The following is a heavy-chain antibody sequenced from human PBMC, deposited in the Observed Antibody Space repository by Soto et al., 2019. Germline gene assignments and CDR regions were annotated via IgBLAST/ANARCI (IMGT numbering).Heavy chain of an antibody. CDR3: ARSFPLAAARYWSPYGMDV. D-gene: IGHD6-13*01. J-gene: IGHJ6*02. V-gene: IGHV1-2*02. Sequence: XSVKVSCKASVYTFTCYYMHWVRQAPGQGLEWMGWINPNSGGTNYAQKFQGRVTMTRDTSIGTAYMELSRLRSDDTAVYYCARSFPLAAARYWSPYGMDVWGQGTTVTVSS. CDR1: VYTFTCYY. CDR2: INPNSGGT.